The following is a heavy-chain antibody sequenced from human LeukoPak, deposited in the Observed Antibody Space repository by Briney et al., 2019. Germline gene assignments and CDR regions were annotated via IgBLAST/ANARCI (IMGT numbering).Heavy chain of an antibody. CDR3: ARGYGYNTNFDY. CDR1: GCTFSSYA. D-gene: IGHD5-24*01. V-gene: IGHV1-69*05. CDR2: INPIFGTA. Sequence: GASVKVSCEASGCTFSSYAISWVRQAPGQGLEWMGGINPIFGTANYAQKFQGRVTITTDEATSTAYMELSSLRSEDTAVYYCARGYGYNTNFDYWGQGTLVTLSS. J-gene: IGHJ4*02.